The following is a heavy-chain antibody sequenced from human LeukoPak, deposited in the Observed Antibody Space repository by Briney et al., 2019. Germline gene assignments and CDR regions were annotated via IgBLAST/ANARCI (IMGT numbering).Heavy chain of an antibody. Sequence: SETLSLTCTVSGGSISSHYWSWIRQPPGEGLEWIGYIYYSGSTNYNPSLKSRVTISVDTSKNQFSLKLSSVTAADTAVYYCAREYQLLWFFDYWGQGTLVTVSS. CDR3: AREYQLLWFFDY. J-gene: IGHJ4*02. CDR1: GGSISSHY. V-gene: IGHV4-59*11. CDR2: IYYSGST. D-gene: IGHD2-2*01.